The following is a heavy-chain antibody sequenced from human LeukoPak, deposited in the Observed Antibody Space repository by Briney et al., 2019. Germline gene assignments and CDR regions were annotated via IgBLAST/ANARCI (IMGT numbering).Heavy chain of an antibody. Sequence: SETLSLTCTVSGGSISSSSYYWGWIRQPPGKGLEWIGSIYYSGSTYYNPSLKSRVTISVDTSKNQFSLKLSSVTAADTAVYYCARDRYDSSGYLDDWGQGTLVTVSS. CDR2: IYYSGST. V-gene: IGHV4-39*07. CDR1: GGSISSSSYY. D-gene: IGHD3-22*01. J-gene: IGHJ4*02. CDR3: ARDRYDSSGYLDD.